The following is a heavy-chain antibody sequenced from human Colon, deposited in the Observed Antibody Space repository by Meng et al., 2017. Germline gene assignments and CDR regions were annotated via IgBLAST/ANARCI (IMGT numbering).Heavy chain of an antibody. D-gene: IGHD6-19*01. V-gene: IGHV4-4*02. CDR3: ASSSGWWRLDS. J-gene: IGHJ4*02. CDR2: SYYSGGT. Sequence: QVRLQESGPGLVKPSGTLSLTCAVSGISISSATYWTWVRQSPGKGLEWIGESYYSGGTSYNPSLKSRVTISLDKSKNQFSLILTSVTAADTAIYYCASSSGWWRLDSWGQGTLVTVSS. CDR1: GISISSATY.